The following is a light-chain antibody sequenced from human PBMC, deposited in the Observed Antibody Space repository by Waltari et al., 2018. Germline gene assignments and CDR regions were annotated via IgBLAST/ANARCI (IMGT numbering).Light chain of an antibody. CDR3: QQATSLPLT. CDR2: GAS. V-gene: IGKV1-12*01. J-gene: IGKJ4*01. Sequence: DIQMTQSPSSVSASEGDSVTITCRASKAISGWLAWYQQKPGRAPKLLIYGASSLHSGVSSRFSGSGSGTDFTLTISSLQPEDFAIYYCQQATSLPLTFGGGTRVEIK. CDR1: KAISGW.